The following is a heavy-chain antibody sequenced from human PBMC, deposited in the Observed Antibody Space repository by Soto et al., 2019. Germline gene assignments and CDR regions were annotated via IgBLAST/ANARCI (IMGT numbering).Heavy chain of an antibody. CDR3: ASAGGLGAVAADY. V-gene: IGHV4-30-2*01. CDR1: GGSISSGGYS. Sequence: PSETLSLTCAVSGGSISSGGYSWSWIRQPPGKGLEWIGYIYHGGSTYYNPSLKSRVTISVDRSKNQFSLKLSSVTAADTAVYYCASAGGLGAVAADYWGQGTLVTVSS. CDR2: IYHGGST. D-gene: IGHD6-19*01. J-gene: IGHJ4*02.